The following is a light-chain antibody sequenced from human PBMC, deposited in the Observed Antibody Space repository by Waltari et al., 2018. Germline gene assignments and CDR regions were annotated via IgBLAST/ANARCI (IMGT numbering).Light chain of an antibody. CDR1: QSISNW. J-gene: IGKJ4*01. CDR2: KAS. V-gene: IGKV1-5*03. CDR3: QQYNSYSLLT. Sequence: DIQMTQSPYTLSASVGDRVIITCRASQSISNWLAWYQQKPGKAPKLLIYKASSLESGVLARFSGSGSGTVFTLTISSLQPDDFATYYCQQYNSYSLLTFGGGTKVEIK.